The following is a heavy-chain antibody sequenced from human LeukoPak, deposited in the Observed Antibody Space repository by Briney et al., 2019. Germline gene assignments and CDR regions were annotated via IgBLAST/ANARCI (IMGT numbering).Heavy chain of an antibody. CDR2: ITYSGST. CDR1: GGSISGYY. Sequence: SGTLSLTCTVSGGSISGYYWSWIRQPPGKGLEWIDYITYSGSTNYNPSLKSRVTMSVDTSKNQFSLRLSSVTAADTAVYYCARHGSSYSFDCWGQGTLVTVSS. J-gene: IGHJ4*02. V-gene: IGHV4-59*08. D-gene: IGHD6-13*01. CDR3: ARHGSSYSFDC.